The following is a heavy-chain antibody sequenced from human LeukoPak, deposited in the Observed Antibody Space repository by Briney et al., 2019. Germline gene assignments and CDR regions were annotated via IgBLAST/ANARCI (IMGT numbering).Heavy chain of an antibody. J-gene: IGHJ5*02. CDR3: ARGYPAAAGFNWFDP. CDR1: GFTFSSYA. D-gene: IGHD6-13*01. V-gene: IGHV3-7*01. CDR2: IKQDGSEK. Sequence: PGRSLRLSCAASGFTFSSYAMSWVRQAPGKGLEWVANIKQDGSEKYYVDSVKGRFTISRDNAKNSLYLQMNSLRTEDTAVYYCARGYPAAAGFNWFDPWGQGTLVTVSS.